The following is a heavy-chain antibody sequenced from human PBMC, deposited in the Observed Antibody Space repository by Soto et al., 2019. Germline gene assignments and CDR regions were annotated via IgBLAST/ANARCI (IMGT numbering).Heavy chain of an antibody. D-gene: IGHD2-2*01. V-gene: IGHV3-7*01. J-gene: IGHJ4*02. CDR2: IKEDGRKT. CDR1: GFLFSKSW. Sequence: GGSLRLSCVGSGFLFSKSWMNWVRQAPGKGPEWVANIKEDGRKTFYGDSVKGRFIISRDNARNSVYLQMNSLRAEDTGFYYCARGGRIGTEYQYFDSWGQGTLVTVSS. CDR3: ARGGRIGTEYQYFDS.